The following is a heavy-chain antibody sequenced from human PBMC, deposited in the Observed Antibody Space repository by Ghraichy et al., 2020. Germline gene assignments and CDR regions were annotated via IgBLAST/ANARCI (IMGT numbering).Heavy chain of an antibody. CDR2: IYTSGIT. CDR1: GGSIISYY. CDR3: ARHEYSAYDLRY. Sequence: SETLSLTCTVSGGSIISYYWSWIRQPPGKGLEWIGYIYTSGITNYNPSHKSRVPISVDTSKNQFSLKLSSVTSADTAVYYCARHEYSAYDLRYWGQGTLVTVSS. V-gene: IGHV4-4*09. J-gene: IGHJ4*02. D-gene: IGHD5-12*01.